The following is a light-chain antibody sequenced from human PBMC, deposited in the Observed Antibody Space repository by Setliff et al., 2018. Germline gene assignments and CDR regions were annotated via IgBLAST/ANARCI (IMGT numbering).Light chain of an antibody. CDR3: CSYVGSHTLRV. V-gene: IGLV2-11*01. J-gene: IGLJ1*01. Sequence: QSALAQPASVSGSPGQSVSISCTGTSSDVGGSNYVSWYQQHPGRAPKLMIYDVYRRPSGVPDRFSGSKSGNTASLTISGLQAEDEADYYCCSYVGSHTLRVFGTGTKVTVL. CDR1: SSDVGGSNY. CDR2: DVY.